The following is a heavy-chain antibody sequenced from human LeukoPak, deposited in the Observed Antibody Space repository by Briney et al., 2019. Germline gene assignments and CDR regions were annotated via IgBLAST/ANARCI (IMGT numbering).Heavy chain of an antibody. Sequence: GGSLRLSCAASGFTFSSYWMHWVRHAPGKGLVWVSRINSDGSSTSYADSVKGRFTISRDNAKNTLYLQMNSLRAEDTAVYYCARGRHGSGSYFDYWGQGTLVTVSS. CDR3: ARGRHGSGSYFDY. V-gene: IGHV3-74*01. J-gene: IGHJ4*02. CDR2: INSDGSST. CDR1: GFTFSSYW. D-gene: IGHD3-10*01.